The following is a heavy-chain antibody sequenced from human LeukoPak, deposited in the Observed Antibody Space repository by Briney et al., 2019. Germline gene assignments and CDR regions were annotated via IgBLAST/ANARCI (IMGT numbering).Heavy chain of an antibody. Sequence: GAPVKVSCKASGYTFTNYAIHWVRQAPGQRLEWMGWINAGNGNTKYSQKFQGRVTITRDTSASTVYMEVSSLSSEDTAVYYCARAPGGDYWGQGTLVTVSS. J-gene: IGHJ4*02. CDR1: GYTFTNYA. D-gene: IGHD3-16*01. CDR2: INAGNGNT. CDR3: ARAPGGDY. V-gene: IGHV1-3*01.